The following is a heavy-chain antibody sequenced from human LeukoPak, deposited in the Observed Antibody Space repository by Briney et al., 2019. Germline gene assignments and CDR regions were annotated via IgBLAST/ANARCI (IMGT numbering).Heavy chain of an antibody. J-gene: IGHJ4*02. Sequence: GASVKVSCKASGYTFTSYYMHWVRQAPGQGLEWMGIINPSGGSTSYAQKFQGRVTMTRDTSTSTVYMELSSLRSEDTAVYYCARGSLEWLLYLHYFDYWGQGTPVTVSS. CDR2: INPSGGST. CDR1: GYTFTSYY. D-gene: IGHD3-3*01. CDR3: ARGSLEWLLYLHYFDY. V-gene: IGHV1-46*01.